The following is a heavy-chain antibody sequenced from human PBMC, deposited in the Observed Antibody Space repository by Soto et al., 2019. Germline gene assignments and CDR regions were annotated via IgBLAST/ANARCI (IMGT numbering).Heavy chain of an antibody. D-gene: IGHD3-10*01. J-gene: IGHJ4*02. CDR2: IYYSGST. CDR3: AGFKVLQSTPYLVQ. CDR1: GGSISSTSYY. V-gene: IGHV4-39*01. Sequence: PSETLSLTCTVSGGSISSTSYYWGWIRQPPGKGLEWIGSIYYSGSTYYNPSLKSRVTISVDTSKNQFSLKLSSVTAADTAVYYWAGFKVLQSTPYLVQWGQGTQVTVPS.